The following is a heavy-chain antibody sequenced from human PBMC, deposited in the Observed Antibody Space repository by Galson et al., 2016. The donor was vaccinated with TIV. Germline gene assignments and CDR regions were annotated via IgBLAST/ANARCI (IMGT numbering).Heavy chain of an antibody. J-gene: IGHJ6*02. CDR1: GFTVSDNY. CDR3: ARERRYCGNECYLYYYYGMDV. Sequence: LRLSCAASGFTVSDNYMTWVRRAPGKGLEWVSMIYTGGNTYYADSVKGRFTISRDNSKNTLYLQMDRLRVEDTAVYYCARERRYCGNECYLYYYYGMDVWGPGTTVTVSS. V-gene: IGHV3-66*02. D-gene: IGHD2-21*01. CDR2: IYTGGNT.